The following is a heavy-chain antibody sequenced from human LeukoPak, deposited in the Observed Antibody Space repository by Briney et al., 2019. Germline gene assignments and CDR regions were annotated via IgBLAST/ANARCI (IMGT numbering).Heavy chain of an antibody. V-gene: IGHV4-38-2*01. CDR1: GYSTNNGHY. CDR2: IFHSGST. CDR3: ARGRTPDIPLAGTGFDFDY. Sequence: SETLSLTCVVSGYSTNNGHYWGWIRQPPGKGLEWIGSIFHSGSTYRNPSLKSRVTISVDTSKNQFSLNLRSVTAADTAVYYCARGRTPDIPLAGTGFDFDYWGQGTLVTVSS. J-gene: IGHJ4*02. D-gene: IGHD6-19*01.